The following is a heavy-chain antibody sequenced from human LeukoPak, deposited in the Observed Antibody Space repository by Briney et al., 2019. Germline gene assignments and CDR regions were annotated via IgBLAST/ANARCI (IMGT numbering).Heavy chain of an antibody. V-gene: IGHV1-18*01. CDR3: ARAPYSSGWYGQYNWFDP. Sequence: ASVKVSCKASGYTFTSYGISWVRQAPGQGLEWMGWISAYNGNTNYAQKLQGRVTMTTDTSTSTAYMELRSLRSDDTAVYYCARAPYSSGWYGQYNWFDPWGQGTLVTVSS. D-gene: IGHD6-19*01. J-gene: IGHJ5*02. CDR2: ISAYNGNT. CDR1: GYTFTSYG.